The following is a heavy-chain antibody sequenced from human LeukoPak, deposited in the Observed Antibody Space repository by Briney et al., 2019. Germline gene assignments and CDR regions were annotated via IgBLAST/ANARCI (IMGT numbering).Heavy chain of an antibody. V-gene: IGHV4-59*08. CDR2: IYYRGST. Sequence: SETLSLTCTVSGGSISSYYWSWIRQPPGKGLEWIGYIYYRGSTKYNPSLKSRVTISIDTSKNQFSLKLSSVTAADTAVYYCARHSGYFGNWFDPWGQGTLVTVSS. CDR1: GGSISSYY. D-gene: IGHD3-10*01. CDR3: ARHSGYFGNWFDP. J-gene: IGHJ5*02.